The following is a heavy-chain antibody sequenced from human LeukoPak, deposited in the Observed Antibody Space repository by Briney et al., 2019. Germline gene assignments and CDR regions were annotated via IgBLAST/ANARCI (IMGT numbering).Heavy chain of an antibody. CDR3: ARRNTYYDTNGYYYYFDL. D-gene: IGHD3-22*01. Sequence: ASVKVSCKASGFTFSTSTMHWVRQAPGQRLEWMGWINGGDGITKYSPRFQGRVTFTRDSSASTANMELSSLTSADTAIYYCARRNTYYDTNGYYYYFDLWGQGTLVTVSS. CDR2: INGGDGIT. V-gene: IGHV1-3*01. CDR1: GFTFSTST. J-gene: IGHJ4*02.